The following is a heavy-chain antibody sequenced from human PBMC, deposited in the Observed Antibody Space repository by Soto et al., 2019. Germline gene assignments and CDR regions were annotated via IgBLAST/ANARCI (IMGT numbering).Heavy chain of an antibody. D-gene: IGHD5-18*01. CDR1: GDSVTSGSYY. V-gene: IGHV4-61*01. CDR3: GGGTLDTSMIDWFDP. J-gene: IGHJ5*01. Sequence: PSETLSLTCTVSGDSVTSGSYYWSWIRQPPGKGLEWIGYIYYSGNTNYSPSLKSRVTMSLDRSKNQFSLNLSSVTAADTAVYYCGGGTLDTSMIDWFDPWGQGILVTVSS. CDR2: IYYSGNT.